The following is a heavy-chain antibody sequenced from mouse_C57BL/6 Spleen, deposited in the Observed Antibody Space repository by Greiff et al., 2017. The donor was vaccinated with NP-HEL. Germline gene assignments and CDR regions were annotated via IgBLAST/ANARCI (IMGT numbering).Heavy chain of an antibody. D-gene: IGHD3-2*02. CDR3: ASRSQEEVFDY. CDR1: GFNIKDYY. J-gene: IGHJ2*01. CDR2: IDPEDGDT. V-gene: IGHV14-2*01. Sequence: EVQLQQSGAELVKPGASVKLSCTASGFNIKDYYMHWVKQRTEQGLEWIGRIDPEDGDTKYAPKFQGKATITADTSSNTAYLQLSSLTSEDTAVYYCASRSQEEVFDYWGQGTTLTVSS.